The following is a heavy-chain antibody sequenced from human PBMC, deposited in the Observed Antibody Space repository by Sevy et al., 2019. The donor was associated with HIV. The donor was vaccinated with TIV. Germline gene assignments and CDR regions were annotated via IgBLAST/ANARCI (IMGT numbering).Heavy chain of an antibody. CDR2: INHSGST. CDR1: GGSFSGYY. Sequence: SETLSLTCAVYGGSFSGYYWSWIRQPPGKGLEWIGEINHSGSTNYNPSLKSRVTISVDTSKNQFSRKLSSVTAADTAVYYCARGGAILWFRELFEVRYRRRIWFDPWGHGTLVTVSS. CDR3: ARGGAILWFRELFEVRYRRRIWFDP. V-gene: IGHV4-34*01. D-gene: IGHD3-10*01. J-gene: IGHJ5*02.